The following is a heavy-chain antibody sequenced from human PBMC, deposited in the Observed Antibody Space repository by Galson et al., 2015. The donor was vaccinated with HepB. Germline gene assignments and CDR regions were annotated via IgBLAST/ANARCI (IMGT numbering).Heavy chain of an antibody. V-gene: IGHV3-9*01. J-gene: IGHJ4*02. CDR2: ISWNSGSI. D-gene: IGHD4-23*01. Sequence: SLRLSCAASGLTFDNYAMHWVRQAPGKGLEWVSGISWNSGSICYADSVKGRFTISRDNAKNSLYLQMNSLRAEDTALYYCAANYGGNSSPFDYWFQVTLVSVSS. CDR1: GLTFDNYA. CDR3: AANYGGNSSPFDY.